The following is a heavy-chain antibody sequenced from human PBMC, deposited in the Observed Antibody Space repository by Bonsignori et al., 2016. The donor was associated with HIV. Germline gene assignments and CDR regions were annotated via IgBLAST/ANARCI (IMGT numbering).Heavy chain of an antibody. V-gene: IGHV3-33*06. CDR3: AKASYDSSGPYFDY. CDR2: IWYDGSNK. CDR1: GFTFSSYG. J-gene: IGHJ4*02. D-gene: IGHD3-22*01. Sequence: GGSLRLSCAASGFTFSSYGMHWVRQAPGKGLEWVAVIWYDGSNKYYADSVKGRFTISRDNSKNTLYLQMNSLRAEDTAVYYCAKASYDSSGPYFDYWGQGTLVTVSS.